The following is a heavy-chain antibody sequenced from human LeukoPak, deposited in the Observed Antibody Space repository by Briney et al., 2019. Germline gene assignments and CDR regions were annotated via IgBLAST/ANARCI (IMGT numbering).Heavy chain of an antibody. J-gene: IGHJ4*02. V-gene: IGHV3-21*01. Sequence: GGSLRLSCVASGFTFSIHSMNWVRQAPGEGLEWVSSISSSSSSIYYADSVKGRFTISRDNANNSLYLQMNSLRADDTAVYYCARGVITFGGKGYFDYWGQGSLVTVSS. CDR3: ARGVITFGGKGYFDY. CDR2: ISSSSSSI. D-gene: IGHD3-16*01. CDR1: GFTFSIHS.